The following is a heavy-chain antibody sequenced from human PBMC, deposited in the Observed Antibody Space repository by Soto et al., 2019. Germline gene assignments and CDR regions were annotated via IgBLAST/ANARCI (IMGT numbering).Heavy chain of an antibody. V-gene: IGHV1-3*01. CDR3: ARDRLGIAAAGSWFDP. J-gene: IGHJ5*02. CDR2: INAGNGNT. Sequence: GASVKVSCKASGYTFTSYARHWVRQAPGQRLEWMGWINAGNGNTKYSQKFQGRVTITRDTSASTAYMELSSLRSEDTAVYYCARDRLGIAAAGSWFDPWGQGTLVTVSS. CDR1: GYTFTSYA. D-gene: IGHD6-13*01.